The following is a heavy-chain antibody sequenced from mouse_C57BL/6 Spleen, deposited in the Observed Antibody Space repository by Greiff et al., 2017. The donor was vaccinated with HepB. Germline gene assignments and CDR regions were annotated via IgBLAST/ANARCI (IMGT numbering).Heavy chain of an antibody. Sequence: VQLKQSGPELVKPGASVKIPCKASGYTFTDYNMDWVKQSHGKSLEWIGDINPNNGGTIYNQKFKGKATLTVDKSSSTAYMELRSLTSEDTAVYDCASRNYWYFDVWGTGTTVTVSS. CDR3: ASRNYWYFDV. V-gene: IGHV1-18*01. J-gene: IGHJ1*03. CDR1: GYTFTDYN. CDR2: INPNNGGT.